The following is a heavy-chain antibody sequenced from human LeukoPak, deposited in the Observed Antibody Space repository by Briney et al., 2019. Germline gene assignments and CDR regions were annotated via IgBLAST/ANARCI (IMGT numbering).Heavy chain of an antibody. D-gene: IGHD2/OR15-2a*01. CDR2: IIPTLGIA. Sequence: GASVKVSCKASGGTFSSYAINWVRQAPGQGLEWMGRIIPTLGIANYAQKFQGRVTITADKSTSIAYMELSSLRSEDTAVYYCARSDYFGDAFDIWGQGAMVTVSS. V-gene: IGHV1-69*04. J-gene: IGHJ3*02. CDR1: GGTFSSYA. CDR3: ARSDYFGDAFDI.